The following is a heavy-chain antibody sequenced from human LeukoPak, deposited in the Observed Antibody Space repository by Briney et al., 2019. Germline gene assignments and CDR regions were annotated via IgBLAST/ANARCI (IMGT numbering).Heavy chain of an antibody. CDR1: GYTFTSYY. CDR2: INPSGGST. CDR3: ASTGGGWFDGINWFDP. J-gene: IGHJ5*02. D-gene: IGHD3-10*01. V-gene: IGHV1-46*01. Sequence: ASVKVSCKASGYTFTSYYMHWVRQAPGQGLEWMGIINPSGGSTSYAQKFQGRVTMTRDTSTSTVYVELSSLRSEDTAVYYCASTGGGWFDGINWFDPWGQGTLVTVSS.